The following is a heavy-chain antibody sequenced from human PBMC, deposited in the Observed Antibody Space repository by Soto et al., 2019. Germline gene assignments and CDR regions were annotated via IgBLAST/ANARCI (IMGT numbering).Heavy chain of an antibody. Sequence: QVQLVESGGGDVQPGRSLRLSCAASGFTFSKYGMHWVRQVPGKGLEWVAAISYDGSSQHFADSVKGRFTISRDNSGNTLYLHMNSLTTEDTALYYCAKDRAWQSGRYYYGIDVWGQGTTVTVSS. J-gene: IGHJ6*02. D-gene: IGHD3-10*01. CDR3: AKDRAWQSGRYYYGIDV. CDR2: ISYDGSSQ. V-gene: IGHV3-30*18. CDR1: GFTFSKYG.